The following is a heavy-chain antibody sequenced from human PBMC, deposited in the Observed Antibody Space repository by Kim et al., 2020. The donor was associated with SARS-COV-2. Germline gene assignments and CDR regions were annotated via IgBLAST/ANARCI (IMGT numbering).Heavy chain of an antibody. CDR3: ARMGYGSGTYYTGNWF. V-gene: IGHV4-61*01. Sequence: SETLSLTCTVSGDSVSSGTYYWSWIRQPPGEGLEWIAYIYYNGNTNCNPSLKRRVTTSIDTSKNQFSLKLSSVTAADTAVYYCARMGYGSGTYYTGNWF. CDR1: GDSVSSGTYY. J-gene: IGHJ5*01. CDR2: IYYNGNT. D-gene: IGHD3-10*01.